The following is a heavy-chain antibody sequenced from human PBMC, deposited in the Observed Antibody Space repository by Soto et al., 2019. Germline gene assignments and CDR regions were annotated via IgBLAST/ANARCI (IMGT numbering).Heavy chain of an antibody. D-gene: IGHD3-9*01. V-gene: IGHV3-48*01. CDR1: GFTFSSYS. Sequence: GGSLRLSCAASGFTFSSYSMNWVRQAPGKGLEWVSYISSSSSTIYYADSVKGRFTISRDNAKNSLYLQMNSLRAEDTAVYYCARSSPGGYFDWLSPMDYWGQGTLVTVS. CDR2: ISSSSSTI. J-gene: IGHJ4*02. CDR3: ARSSPGGYFDWLSPMDY.